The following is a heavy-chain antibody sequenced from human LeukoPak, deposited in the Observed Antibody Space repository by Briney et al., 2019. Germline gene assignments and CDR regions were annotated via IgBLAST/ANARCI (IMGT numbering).Heavy chain of an antibody. V-gene: IGHV1-24*01. J-gene: IGHJ6*03. CDR1: GYTLTELS. CDR3: ATGGSYGGYYYYYMDV. Sequence: ASVKVSCKVSGYTLTELSMHWVRQAPGKGLEWMGGFDPEDGETIYAQKFQGRVTMTEDTSTDTAYMELSSLRSEDTAVYYCATGGSYGGYYYYYMDVWGKGTTVTVSS. D-gene: IGHD1-26*01. CDR2: FDPEDGET.